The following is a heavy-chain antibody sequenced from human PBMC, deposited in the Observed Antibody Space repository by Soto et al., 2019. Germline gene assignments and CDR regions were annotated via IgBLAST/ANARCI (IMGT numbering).Heavy chain of an antibody. D-gene: IGHD5-12*01. CDR2: IIPMFGTP. Sequence: VSGGPCAGAVSNYARIWVRQETGQGLEWMGGIIPMFGTPHYAEKFQDRVTITADESTGTAYLELSSLTSEDTAVYYCATSEGRDGYSFDYWGPGTLVTVSS. V-gene: IGHV1-69*01. CDR3: ATSEGRDGYSFDY. CDR1: AGAVSNYA. J-gene: IGHJ4*02.